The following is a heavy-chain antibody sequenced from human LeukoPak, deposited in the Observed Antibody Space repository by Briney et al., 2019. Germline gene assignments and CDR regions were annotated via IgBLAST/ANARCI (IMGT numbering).Heavy chain of an antibody. CDR1: GGSFSGYY. Sequence: SETLSLTCAVYGGSFSGYYWSWIRQPPGKGLEWIGEINHSGSTNYNPSLKSRVTISVDTSKNQFSLKLSSVTAADTAVYYCARRGTRLWPFDYWGQGTLVTVSS. CDR3: ARRGTRLWPFDY. J-gene: IGHJ4*02. D-gene: IGHD2-2*01. CDR2: INHSGST. V-gene: IGHV4-34*01.